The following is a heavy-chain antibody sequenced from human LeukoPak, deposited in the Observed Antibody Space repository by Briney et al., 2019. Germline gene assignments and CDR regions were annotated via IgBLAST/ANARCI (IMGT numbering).Heavy chain of an antibody. CDR2: INHSGST. CDR3: ARNLIPEQLVLNF. Sequence: SETLSLTCAVYGGSFSGYYWSWIRQPPGKGLEWIGEINHSGSTNYNPSLKSRVTMSVDTSKNQLSLNLKSVTPEDTAVYYCARNLIPEQLVLNFWGQGTLVTVSS. V-gene: IGHV4-34*01. CDR1: GGSFSGYY. J-gene: IGHJ4*02. D-gene: IGHD6-13*01.